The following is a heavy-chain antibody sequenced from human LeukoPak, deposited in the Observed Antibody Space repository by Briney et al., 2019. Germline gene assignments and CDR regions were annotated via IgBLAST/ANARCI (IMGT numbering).Heavy chain of an antibody. CDR1: GYTFTGYY. D-gene: IGHD3-22*01. Sequence: ASVKVSCKASGYTFTGYYMHWVRQAPGQGLEWMGWINPNSGGTNYAQKFQGRVTMTRDTSISTAYMELSRLRSDDTAVYYCARDGVGYYDSSGYYYFQHWGQGTLVTASS. CDR3: ARDGVGYYDSSGYYYFQH. J-gene: IGHJ1*01. CDR2: INPNSGGT. V-gene: IGHV1-2*02.